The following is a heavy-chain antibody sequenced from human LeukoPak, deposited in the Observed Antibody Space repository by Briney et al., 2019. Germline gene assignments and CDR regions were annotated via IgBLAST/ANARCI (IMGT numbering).Heavy chain of an antibody. Sequence: GASVKVSCKASGGTFSIYAISWVRQAPGQGLEWMEGIIPIFGTANYAQKFQGRVTITADESTSTAYMELSSLRSEDTAVYYCARSYSSSPIRDYYYYGMDVWGQGTTVTVSS. CDR3: ARSYSSSPIRDYYYYGMDV. CDR2: IIPIFGTA. D-gene: IGHD6-6*01. J-gene: IGHJ6*02. CDR1: GGTFSIYA. V-gene: IGHV1-69*13.